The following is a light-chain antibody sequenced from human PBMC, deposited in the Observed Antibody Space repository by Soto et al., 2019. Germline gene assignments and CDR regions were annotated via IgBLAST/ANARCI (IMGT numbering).Light chain of an antibody. CDR3: QQYGSSPWT. CDR2: GAS. Sequence: PGEIATLSCRASQSISSYLAWYQQKRGQAPRLLIYGASSRATGIPDRFSGSGSGTDFTLTISRLEPEDFAVYYCQQYGSSPWTFGQGTKVDIK. CDR1: QSISSY. V-gene: IGKV3-20*01. J-gene: IGKJ1*01.